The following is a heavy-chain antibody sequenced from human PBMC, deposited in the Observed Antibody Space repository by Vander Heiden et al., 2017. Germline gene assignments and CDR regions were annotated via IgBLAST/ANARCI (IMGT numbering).Heavy chain of an antibody. Sequence: EVQLLESGGGLAQRGGSLRLFCAASGIIFNTYAVSWVRQAPGKGLGWVSAISGGGSSTYYTDSVKGRFTISRDNSKNTLYREMNSLRAEDTAVYYCATTDSGYFDYWGQGALVTVSS. CDR2: ISGGGSST. J-gene: IGHJ4*02. V-gene: IGHV3-23*01. CDR1: GIIFNTYA. CDR3: ATTDSGYFDY. D-gene: IGHD3-22*01.